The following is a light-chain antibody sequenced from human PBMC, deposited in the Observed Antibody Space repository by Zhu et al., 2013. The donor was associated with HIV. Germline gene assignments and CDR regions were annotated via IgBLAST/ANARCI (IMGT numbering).Light chain of an antibody. Sequence: SYELTQPPSVSVAPGKTARVTCGGNNIGDRSVHWYQQKPGQAPLLVIYDDTDRPSGIPERFSGSNSGNTATLTISRVEAGDEADYYCHVWDSSSDHVLFGGGTKMTVL. CDR1: NIGDRS. J-gene: IGLJ2*01. V-gene: IGLV3-21*04. CDR2: DDT. CDR3: HVWDSSSDHVL.